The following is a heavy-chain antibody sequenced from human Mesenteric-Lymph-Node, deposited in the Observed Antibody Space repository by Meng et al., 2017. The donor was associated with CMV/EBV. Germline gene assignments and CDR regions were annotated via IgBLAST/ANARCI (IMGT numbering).Heavy chain of an antibody. CDR1: GGSFSSYT. Sequence: SVKVSCKASGGSFSSYTINWVRQAPGQGLEWMGGIIPIFGTANYAQKFQGRVTITTDESTSTAYMELSSLRSEDTAVYYCARERGESIVVVPAALGNWFDPWGQGTLVTVSS. D-gene: IGHD2-2*01. CDR2: IIPIFGTA. V-gene: IGHV1-69*05. CDR3: ARERGESIVVVPAALGNWFDP. J-gene: IGHJ5*02.